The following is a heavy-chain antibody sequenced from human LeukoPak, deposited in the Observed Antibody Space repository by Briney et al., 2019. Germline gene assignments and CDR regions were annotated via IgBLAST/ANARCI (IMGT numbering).Heavy chain of an antibody. CDR2: ISGSGGST. CDR3: ARILVSGSGSYYGY. V-gene: IGHV3-23*01. D-gene: IGHD3-10*01. J-gene: IGHJ4*02. CDR1: GFTFSSYA. Sequence: GGSLRLSCAASGFTFSSYAMSWVRQAPGKGLEWVSAISGSGGSTYYADSVKGRFTTSRDNSKNTLYLQMNSLRAEDTAVYYCARILVSGSGSYYGYWGQGTLVTVSS.